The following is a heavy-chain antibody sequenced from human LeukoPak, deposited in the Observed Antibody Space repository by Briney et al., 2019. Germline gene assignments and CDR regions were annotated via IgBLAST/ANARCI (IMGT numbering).Heavy chain of an antibody. Sequence: GESLKISCKGSGYSLTSYWIGWVRQMPGKGLEWMGIIYPGDSDTRYSPSFQGQVTISADKSISTAYLQWSSLKASDTAMCYCARQGGALESAFDIWGQGTMVTVSS. CDR3: ARQGGALESAFDI. CDR2: IYPGDSDT. J-gene: IGHJ3*02. D-gene: IGHD3-16*01. V-gene: IGHV5-51*01. CDR1: GYSLTSYW.